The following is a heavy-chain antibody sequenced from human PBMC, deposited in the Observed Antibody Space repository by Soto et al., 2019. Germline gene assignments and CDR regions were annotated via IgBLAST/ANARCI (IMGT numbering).Heavy chain of an antibody. J-gene: IGHJ4*02. CDR1: GGSISSGGYY. V-gene: IGHV4-31*03. D-gene: IGHD4-17*01. CDR3: ATSYDYGDFHQDY. Sequence: TSETLSLTCTVSGGSISSGGYYWSWIRQHPGKGLEWIGYIYYSGSTYYNPSLKSRVTISVDTSKNQFSLKLSSVTAADTAVYYCATSYDYGDFHQDYWGQGTLVTVSS. CDR2: IYYSGST.